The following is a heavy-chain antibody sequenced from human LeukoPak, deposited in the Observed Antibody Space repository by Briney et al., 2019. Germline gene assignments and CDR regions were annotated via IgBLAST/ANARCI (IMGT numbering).Heavy chain of an antibody. CDR3: ASSLADMDPNVFDY. CDR2: IYYSGST. D-gene: IGHD3-9*01. CDR1: GGSISSYY. Sequence: PSETLSLTCTVSGGSISSYYWSWIRQPPGKGLEWIGYIYYSGSTNYNPSLKSRVTISVDTSKNQFSLKLSSVTAADPAVYYCASSLADMDPNVFDYWGQGTLVTVSS. J-gene: IGHJ4*02. V-gene: IGHV4-59*01.